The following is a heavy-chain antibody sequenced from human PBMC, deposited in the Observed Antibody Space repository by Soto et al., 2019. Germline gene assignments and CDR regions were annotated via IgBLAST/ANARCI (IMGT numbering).Heavy chain of an antibody. Sequence: PGGSLRLSCAVSGFICSSYDMSWVRQAPGKGLEWVSTILVGGSTHYEDSVKGRFTISRDRSKNTVYLQMNSLPAGDTAVYYCAKATATGGGAFDICGQGTMVTVSS. CDR1: GFICSSYD. CDR3: AKATATGGGAFDI. V-gene: IGHV3-23*01. CDR2: ILVGGST. D-gene: IGHD2-8*02. J-gene: IGHJ3*02.